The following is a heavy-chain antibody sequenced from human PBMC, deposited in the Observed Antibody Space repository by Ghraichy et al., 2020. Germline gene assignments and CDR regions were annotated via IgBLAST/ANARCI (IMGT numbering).Heavy chain of an antibody. D-gene: IGHD2-15*01. CDR1: GFTFSSYV. Sequence: LRVSCAASGFTFSSYVMSWVRQAPGKGLEWVSSISANGGSTYYADSVKGRFIISRDNSKDTLYLLMNSVRAEDAATYYCAKAWGYCSGGTCPSYNWFDPWGQGTLVTVSS. J-gene: IGHJ5*02. CDR2: ISANGGST. V-gene: IGHV3-23*01. CDR3: AKAWGYCSGGTCPSYNWFDP.